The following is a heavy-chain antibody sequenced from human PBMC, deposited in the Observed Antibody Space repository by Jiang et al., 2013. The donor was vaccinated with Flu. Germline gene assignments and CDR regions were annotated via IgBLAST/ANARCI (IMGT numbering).Heavy chain of an antibody. CDR3: AKSTEWNGGYFDY. D-gene: IGHD1-1*01. V-gene: IGHV3-23*01. CDR1: GFSFGSFT. J-gene: IGHJ4*02. Sequence: QLLESGGGLLQPGGSLRLSCAASGFSFGSFTMSWVRQAPGKGLEWVSAISGSGDSSYYVDSVKGRLTISRDNSKNTLSLQMNSLRVEDTAVYYCAKSTEWNGGYFDYWGQGILVTVSS. CDR2: ISGSGDSS.